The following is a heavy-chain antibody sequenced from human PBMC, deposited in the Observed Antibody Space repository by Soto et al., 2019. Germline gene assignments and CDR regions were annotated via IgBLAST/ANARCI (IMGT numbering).Heavy chain of an antibody. D-gene: IGHD6-19*01. CDR1: GFTFSTTG. J-gene: IGHJ5*02. CDR3: AKDLYGAGWYNYFDP. CDR2: ISHDGGAK. V-gene: IGHV3-30*18. Sequence: QVQLVESGGGVVQPGRSLRLSCAASGFTFSTTGMHWVRQAPGKGLEWVAMISHDGGAKYYADCVKGRFTISRDTSNNTLYLQMNSLRREDTAVYHCAKDLYGAGWYNYFDPWGQGTVVTVSS.